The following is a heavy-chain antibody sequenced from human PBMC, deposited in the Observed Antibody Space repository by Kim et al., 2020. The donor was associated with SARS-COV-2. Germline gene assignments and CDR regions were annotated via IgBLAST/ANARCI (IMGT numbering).Heavy chain of an antibody. D-gene: IGHD3-10*01. CDR3: VKTKLLWFWELLRPFDY. Sequence: GGSLRLSCSASGFTFSSYSMHWVRQAPGKGLEYVSAISSNGGSTYYADSVKGRFTISRDNSKNTLYLQMSSLRAEDTAVYYCVKTKLLWFWELLRPFDYWGQGTLVTVSS. J-gene: IGHJ4*02. V-gene: IGHV3-64D*06. CDR2: ISSNGGST. CDR1: GFTFSSYS.